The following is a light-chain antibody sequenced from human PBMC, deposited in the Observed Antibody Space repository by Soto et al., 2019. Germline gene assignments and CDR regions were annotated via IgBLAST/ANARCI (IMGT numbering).Light chain of an antibody. J-gene: IGKJ2*01. CDR3: QQYNNWPYT. Sequence: EIVMTQSPATLSVSPGERATLSCRATQSVSSNLAWYQQKPGQAPRLLIYGASTRATGIPARFSGSGSWTEFTLTNSSLQSEDCAVYYGQQYNNWPYTSGQGTKLEIK. CDR1: QSVSSN. V-gene: IGKV3-15*01. CDR2: GAS.